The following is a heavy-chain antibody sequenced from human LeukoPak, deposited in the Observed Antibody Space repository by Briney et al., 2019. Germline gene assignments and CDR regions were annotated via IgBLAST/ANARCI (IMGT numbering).Heavy chain of an antibody. D-gene: IGHD4-17*01. V-gene: IGHV1-69*04. CDR1: GGTFSSYA. CDR2: IIPITGIA. J-gene: IGHJ6*02. CDR3: ARGGSGDYGMDV. Sequence: SVKVSCKASGGTFSSYAISWVRQAPGQGLEWMGRIIPITGIANYAQKFQGRVTITADKSTSTAYMELSSLRSEDTAVYYCARGGSGDYGMDVWGQGTTVTVSS.